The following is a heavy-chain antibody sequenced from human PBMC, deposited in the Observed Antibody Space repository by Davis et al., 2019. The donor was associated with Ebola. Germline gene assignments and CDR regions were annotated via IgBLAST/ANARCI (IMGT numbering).Heavy chain of an antibody. CDR3: AREFYYDTSGSRGYIDY. CDR1: RFTLSSYW. D-gene: IGHD3-22*01. Sequence: GGSLRLSCAASRFTLSSYWMHWVRQAPGKGLEWVSTISASGGSTYYADSVKGRFTISRDNSKNTLYLQMNRLRAEDTALYYCAREFYYDTSGSRGYIDYWGQGTLVTVSS. J-gene: IGHJ4*02. V-gene: IGHV3-23*01. CDR2: ISASGGST.